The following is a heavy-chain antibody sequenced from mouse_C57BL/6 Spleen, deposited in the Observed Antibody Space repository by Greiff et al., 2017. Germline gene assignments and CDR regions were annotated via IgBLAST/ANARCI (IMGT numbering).Heavy chain of an antibody. CDR1: GYTFTGYW. J-gene: IGHJ3*01. Sequence: QVQLQQSGAELMKPGASVKLSCKATGYTFTGYWIEWVKQRPGHGLEWIGEILPGSGSTNYNEQFKGKATFTADTYSNTAYMQLSSLTTEDSAIYYCARDSSGYVLPFAYWGQGTLVTVSA. V-gene: IGHV1-9*01. CDR3: ARDSSGYVLPFAY. CDR2: ILPGSGST. D-gene: IGHD3-2*02.